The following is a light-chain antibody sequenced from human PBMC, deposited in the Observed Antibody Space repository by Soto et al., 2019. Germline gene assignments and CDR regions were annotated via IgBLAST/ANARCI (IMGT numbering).Light chain of an antibody. CDR2: DNN. Sequence: QSVLTQPPSVSAAPGQTVTISCSGSSSNIGNNYVSWYQQLPGTAPKLLIYDNNKRPSGILDRFSGSKSGTSATLGITGLQTGDEADYYCETWDSSLSAVVFGGGTKLTVL. V-gene: IGLV1-51*01. J-gene: IGLJ2*01. CDR1: SSNIGNNY. CDR3: ETWDSSLSAVV.